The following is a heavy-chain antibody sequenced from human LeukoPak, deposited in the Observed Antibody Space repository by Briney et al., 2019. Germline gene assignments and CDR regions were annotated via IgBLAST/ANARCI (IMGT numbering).Heavy chain of an antibody. J-gene: IGHJ4*02. D-gene: IGHD3-22*01. Sequence: PGGSLRLSCAASGFTFSTYAMSWVRHAPEKGLEWVSVISAGTHYADSVKGRFTISRDNSKNTLYLQMNSLRAEDTAVYYCAKATFYYESSGYYPSFDYWGQGTLVTVSS. CDR2: ISAGT. CDR1: GFTFSTYA. CDR3: AKATFYYESSGYYPSFDY. V-gene: IGHV3-23*01.